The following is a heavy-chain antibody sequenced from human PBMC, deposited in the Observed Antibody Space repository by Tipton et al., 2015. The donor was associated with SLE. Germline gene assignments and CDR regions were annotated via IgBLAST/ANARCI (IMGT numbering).Heavy chain of an antibody. CDR1: NGSINLYY. D-gene: IGHD5-24*01. J-gene: IGHJ3*01. CDR3: GRARVGMGYVFDV. CDR2: VYYLGAT. Sequence: TLSLTCTVSNGSINLYYWSWIRQSPGKGLEYIGHVYYLGATNYSPSFESRVAMSADTSKNQFSLRLTSVTAADTALYYCGRARVGMGYVFDVWGQGTMVTVSS. V-gene: IGHV4-59*08.